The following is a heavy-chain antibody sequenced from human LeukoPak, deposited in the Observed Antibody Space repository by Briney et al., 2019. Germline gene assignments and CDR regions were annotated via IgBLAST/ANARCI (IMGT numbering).Heavy chain of an antibody. Sequence: PSETLSLTCTVSGGSISSYYWSWIRQPPWKGLEWIGYIYYSGSTYYNPSLKSRVTISVDTSKNQFSLKLSSVTAADTAVYYCARAPYYYDSSGYYLDYWGQGTLVTVSS. V-gene: IGHV4-59*08. D-gene: IGHD3-22*01. CDR1: GGSISSYY. CDR3: ARAPYYYDSSGYYLDY. CDR2: IYYSGST. J-gene: IGHJ4*02.